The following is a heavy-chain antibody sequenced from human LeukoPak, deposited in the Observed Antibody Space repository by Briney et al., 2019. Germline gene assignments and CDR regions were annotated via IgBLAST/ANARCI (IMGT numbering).Heavy chain of an antibody. CDR1: GFTFSSYS. J-gene: IGHJ4*02. V-gene: IGHV3-48*01. Sequence: GGSLRLSCAASGFTFSSYSMNWVRQAPGKGLEWVSYISSSSSTIYYADSVKGRFTISRDNAKNSLYLQMNSLKASDTAMYYCARQSVLRYFTDWGQGTLVTVSS. CDR2: ISSSSSTI. D-gene: IGHD3-9*01. CDR3: ARQSVLRYFTD.